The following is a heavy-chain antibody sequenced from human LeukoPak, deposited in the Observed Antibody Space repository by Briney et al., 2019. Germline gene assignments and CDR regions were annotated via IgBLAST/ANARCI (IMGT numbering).Heavy chain of an antibody. Sequence: SGTLSLTCTVSGGSVSSYYWSWIRQAAGKGLEWIGRIHTSGSTNYNPSLKSRVTMSVDTSKNQFSLKMSSVTVADTAVYYCARPHGYSYGYADHWGQGTLVTVSS. CDR1: GGSVSSYY. CDR3: ARPHGYSYGYADH. J-gene: IGHJ4*02. V-gene: IGHV4-4*07. CDR2: IHTSGST. D-gene: IGHD5-18*01.